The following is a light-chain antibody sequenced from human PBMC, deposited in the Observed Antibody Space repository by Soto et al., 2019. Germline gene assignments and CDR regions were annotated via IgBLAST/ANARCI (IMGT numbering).Light chain of an antibody. CDR3: SSYAGSNKEV. V-gene: IGLV2-8*01. Sequence: QSALTQPPSASGSPGQSVTISCTGTSSDVGGYNYVSWYQQHPGKAPKLMIYEVSKRPSGVPDRFPGSKSGNTASLTVSGLQAEDEADYYCSSYAGSNKEVFGTGTKVTVL. J-gene: IGLJ1*01. CDR2: EVS. CDR1: SSDVGGYNY.